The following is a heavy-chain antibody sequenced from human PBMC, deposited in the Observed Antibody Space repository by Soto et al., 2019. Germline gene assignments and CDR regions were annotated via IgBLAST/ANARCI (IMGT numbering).Heavy chain of an antibody. V-gene: IGHV3-30-3*01. Sequence: GGSLRLSCAASGFTFSSYAMHWVRQAPGKGLEWVAVISYDGSNKYYADSAKGRFTISRDNSKDTLYLQMNSLRAEDTAVYYCARDLRLSGNWPSYYYYGMDVWGQGTTVTVSS. CDR1: GFTFSSYA. J-gene: IGHJ6*02. CDR2: ISYDGSNK. CDR3: ARDLRLSGNWPSYYYYGMDV. D-gene: IGHD6-25*01.